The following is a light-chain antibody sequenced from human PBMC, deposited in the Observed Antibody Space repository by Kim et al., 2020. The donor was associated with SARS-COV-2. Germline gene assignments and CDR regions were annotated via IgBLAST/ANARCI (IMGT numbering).Light chain of an antibody. CDR1: QGISSW. CDR2: QAS. Sequence: DIHMTQSPSTLSASVGDRVTITCRASQGISSWLAWYQQKTGKAPKLLIYQASTLESGVTSTFSGSGSGTEFSLTISSLQPDDFATYYCQRYNSYPYTFGQGTKLE. CDR3: QRYNSYPYT. V-gene: IGKV1-5*01. J-gene: IGKJ2*01.